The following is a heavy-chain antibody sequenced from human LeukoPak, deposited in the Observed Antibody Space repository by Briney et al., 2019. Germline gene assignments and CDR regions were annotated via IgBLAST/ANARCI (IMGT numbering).Heavy chain of an antibody. CDR3: ARGRGYYDSSGRWDYGMDV. D-gene: IGHD3-22*01. CDR1: GYTFTSHG. Sequence: ASVKVSCKASGYTFTSHGISWVRQAPGQGLEWMGWISAYNGNTNYAQKLQGRVTMTTDTSTSTAYMELRSLRSDDTAVYYCARGRGYYDSSGRWDYGMDVWGQGTTVTVSS. J-gene: IGHJ6*02. V-gene: IGHV1-18*01. CDR2: ISAYNGNT.